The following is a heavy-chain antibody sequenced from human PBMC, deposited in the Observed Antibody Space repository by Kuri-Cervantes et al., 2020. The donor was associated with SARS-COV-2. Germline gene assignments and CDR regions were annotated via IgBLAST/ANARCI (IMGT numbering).Heavy chain of an antibody. D-gene: IGHD3-22*01. CDR3: ARATYYYDSSGYYSDY. V-gene: IGHV4-34*01. CDR1: GGSFSGYY. CDR2: INHSGST. Sequence: GSLRLSCAVYGGSFSGYYWSWIRQPPGKGLEWIGEINHSGSTNYNPSLKSRVTISVDTSKNQFSLKLSSVTAADTAVYYCARATYYYDSSGYYSDYWGQGTLVPSPQ. J-gene: IGHJ4*02.